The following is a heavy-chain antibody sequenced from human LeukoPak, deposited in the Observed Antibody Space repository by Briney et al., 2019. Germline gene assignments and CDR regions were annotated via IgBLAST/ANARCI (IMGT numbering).Heavy chain of an antibody. CDR1: GFTFSSYG. V-gene: IGHV3-23*01. CDR3: AKVWLPDYYGSGSYSDY. D-gene: IGHD3-10*01. J-gene: IGHJ4*02. CDR2: ISGSGGST. Sequence: GGSLRLSCAASGFTFSSYGMSWVRQAPGKGLEWVSAISGSGGSTYYADSVKGRFTISRDNSKNTLYLQMNSLRAEDTAVYYCAKVWLPDYYGSGSYSDYWGQGTLVTVSS.